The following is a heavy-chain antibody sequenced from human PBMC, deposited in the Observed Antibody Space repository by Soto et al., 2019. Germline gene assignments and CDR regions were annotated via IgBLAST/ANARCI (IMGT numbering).Heavy chain of an antibody. Sequence: LRLSCAASGFTFSSYGMHWVRQAPGKGLEWVAVIWYDGSNKYYADSVKGRFTISRDNSKNTLYLQMNSLRAEDTAVYYCARDYYDSSGYQAYWGQGTLVTVSS. CDR1: GFTFSSYG. J-gene: IGHJ4*02. D-gene: IGHD3-22*01. V-gene: IGHV3-33*01. CDR2: IWYDGSNK. CDR3: ARDYYDSSGYQAY.